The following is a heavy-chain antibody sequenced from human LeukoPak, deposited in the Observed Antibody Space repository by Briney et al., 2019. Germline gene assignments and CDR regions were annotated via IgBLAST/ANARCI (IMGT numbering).Heavy chain of an antibody. CDR1: GFTFSSYS. J-gene: IGHJ4*02. Sequence: GASLRLSCAASGFTFSSYSLNWVRQAPGKGLEWVANIKQDGSEKYYVDSVKGRFTISRDNAKNSLYLQMNSLRAEDTAVYYCARDSGYDLADYWGQGTLVTVSS. CDR3: ARDSGYDLADY. D-gene: IGHD5-12*01. V-gene: IGHV3-7*01. CDR2: IKQDGSEK.